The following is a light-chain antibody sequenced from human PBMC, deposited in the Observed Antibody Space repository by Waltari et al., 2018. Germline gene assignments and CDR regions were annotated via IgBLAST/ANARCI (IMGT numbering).Light chain of an antibody. J-gene: IGKJ2*01. Sequence: DIQMTQSPSTLSASIGDRVTITCRASQRITIWLAWYQQKPGKAPKLLIYKASTLEGGVPSRFSGSGSGTEFPLTISSLQPDDFATYHCQQYNSYPYTFGQGTKLEIK. CDR2: KAS. CDR3: QQYNSYPYT. CDR1: QRITIW. V-gene: IGKV1-5*03.